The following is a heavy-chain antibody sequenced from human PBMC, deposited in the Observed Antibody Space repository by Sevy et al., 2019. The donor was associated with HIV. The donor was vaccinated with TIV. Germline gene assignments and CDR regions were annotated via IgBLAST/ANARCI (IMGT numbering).Heavy chain of an antibody. Sequence: ASVKVSCKASGYTFTSYGISWVRLAPGQGLEWMGWISAYNGNTNYAQKLQGRVTMTTDTSTSTAYMELRSLRSDDTAVYYCARDGYCSSTSCYYYYGMDVWGQGTTVTVSS. CDR3: ARDGYCSSTSCYYYYGMDV. CDR2: ISAYNGNT. J-gene: IGHJ6*02. V-gene: IGHV1-18*01. CDR1: GYTFTSYG. D-gene: IGHD2-2*01.